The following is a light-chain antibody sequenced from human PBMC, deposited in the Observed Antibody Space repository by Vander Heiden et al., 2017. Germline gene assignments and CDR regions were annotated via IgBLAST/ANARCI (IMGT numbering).Light chain of an antibody. Sequence: EIVMTQSPATLSASPGDRATLSCRADRSVGSNLAWFLQKPGQAPRLLIYHVSTRATGVPARFSGSGSGTEFTLTISSLQSEDFAVYYCQHYNNWPITFGQGTRLEIK. CDR2: HVS. CDR3: QHYNNWPIT. V-gene: IGKV3-15*01. J-gene: IGKJ5*01. CDR1: RSVGSN.